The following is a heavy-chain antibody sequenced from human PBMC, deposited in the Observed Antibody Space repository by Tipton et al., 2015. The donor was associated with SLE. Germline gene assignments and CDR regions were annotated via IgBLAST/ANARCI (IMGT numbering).Heavy chain of an antibody. CDR1: RGSISSSSYY. CDR2: INHRGTT. D-gene: IGHD4-11*01. V-gene: IGHV4-39*07. Sequence: TLSLTCTVSRGSISSSSYYWVWIRQPPGKGLEWIGTINHRGTTYYNPSLQSRVTVSVDTSQNQFSLKLSSGTAADTAVYYCARGSSTVTTRLGYYYYYMDVWGKGTTVTVSS. CDR3: ARGSSTVTTRLGYYYYYMDV. J-gene: IGHJ6*03.